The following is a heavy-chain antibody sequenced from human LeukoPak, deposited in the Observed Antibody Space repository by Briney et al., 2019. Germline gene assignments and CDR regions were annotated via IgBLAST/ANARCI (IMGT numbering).Heavy chain of an antibody. CDR1: GFTFSSYG. CDR2: IPYDGSNR. V-gene: IGHV3-30*18. CDR3: AKDLYYYGSGSLIMGHYYYGMDV. J-gene: IGHJ6*04. Sequence: PGGSLRLSCAASGFTFSSYGMHWVRQAPGKGLEWVAVIPYDGSNRYYADSVKGRFTISRDNSKNTLYLQMNSLRAEDTAVYYCAKDLYYYGSGSLIMGHYYYGMDVWGKGTTVTVSS. D-gene: IGHD3-10*01.